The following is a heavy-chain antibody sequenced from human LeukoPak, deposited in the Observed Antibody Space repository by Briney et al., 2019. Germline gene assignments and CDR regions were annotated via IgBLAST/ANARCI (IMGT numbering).Heavy chain of an antibody. J-gene: IGHJ4*02. CDR3: ARVGLDRRGYSGYEAFDY. Sequence: GGSLRLSCTTSGITFSNSWMSWVRQAPGKGLEWVATIRPDGSEGYYADSVRGRFTISRDNSKNSFYLQMSSLRAEDTAVYYCARVGLDRRGYSGYEAFDYWGQGTLVTVSS. D-gene: IGHD5-12*01. CDR1: GITFSNSW. V-gene: IGHV3-7*01. CDR2: IRPDGSEG.